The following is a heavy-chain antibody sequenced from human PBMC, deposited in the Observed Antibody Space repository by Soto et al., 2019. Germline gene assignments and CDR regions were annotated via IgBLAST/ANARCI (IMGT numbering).Heavy chain of an antibody. CDR2: ISDSGSTI. V-gene: IGHV3-48*01. CDR3: AKSLAPGYSGSYLVDY. J-gene: IGHJ4*02. Sequence: PGGSLRLSCAASGFPFSSYAMNWVRQTPDKGLEWLSYISDSGSTIHYADSVKGRFTISRDNAKNSLYLQMNSLRADDTAVYYCAKSLAPGYSGSYLVDYWGQGTLVTVSS. D-gene: IGHD1-26*01. CDR1: GFPFSSYA.